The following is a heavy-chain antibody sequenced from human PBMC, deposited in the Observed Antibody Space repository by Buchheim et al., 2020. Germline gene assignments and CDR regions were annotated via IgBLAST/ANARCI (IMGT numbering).Heavy chain of an antibody. J-gene: IGHJ2*01. Sequence: QVQLVQSGAEVKKPGASVKVSCKASGYTFTSYYMHWVRQAPGQGLEWMGIINPSGGSTSYAQKFQGRVTMTRDTSTSTVYMELSSLRSEDTAVYYCARDLGIVGATTAWYFDLWGRGTL. V-gene: IGHV1-46*01. CDR3: ARDLGIVGATTAWYFDL. CDR2: INPSGGST. D-gene: IGHD1-26*01. CDR1: GYTFTSYY.